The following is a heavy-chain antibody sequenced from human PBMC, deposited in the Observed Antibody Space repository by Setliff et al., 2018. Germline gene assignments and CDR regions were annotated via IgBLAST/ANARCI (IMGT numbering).Heavy chain of an antibody. J-gene: IGHJ4*02. CDR1: GFTFSSYT. CDR2: ISGSGGNT. V-gene: IGHV3-23*01. CDR3: AKDDQIRGHNLDY. Sequence: GGSLRLSCAASGFTFSSYTMSWVRQAPGKGLEWVSAISGSGGNTYYADSVKGRFTISRDNSNNTLYLQMDSLRADDTATYYCAKDDQIRGHNLDYWGQGTLVTVSS. D-gene: IGHD3-10*01.